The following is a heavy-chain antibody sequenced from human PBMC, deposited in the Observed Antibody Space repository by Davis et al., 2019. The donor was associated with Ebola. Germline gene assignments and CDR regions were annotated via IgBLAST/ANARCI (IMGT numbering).Heavy chain of an antibody. V-gene: IGHV4-34*01. D-gene: IGHD7-27*01. J-gene: IGHJ4*02. Sequence: MPSETLSLTCAFYGGSFTSYYWSWIRQHPGKGLEWVGEFNHNGNTNYNPSLKSRVIISVDTSKNQFSLNLSSVTAADTAIYYCVRGRTWGIPDYWGQGTLVTVSS. CDR1: GGSFTSYY. CDR2: FNHNGNT. CDR3: VRGRTWGIPDY.